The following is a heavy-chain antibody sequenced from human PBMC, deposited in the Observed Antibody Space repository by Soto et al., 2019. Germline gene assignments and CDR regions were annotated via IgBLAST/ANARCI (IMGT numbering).Heavy chain of an antibody. Sequence: PSETLSLTCTVSGYSMGNSYYYWSWVRQPPGKGLEWIGYIYYSDSINYNPSLKSRVIISDDTSKNHFSLRLSSVTAADTAVYYCARAYYDTSGYSLDPWGQGILVTVSS. CDR3: ARAYYDTSGYSLDP. V-gene: IGHV4-61*01. CDR2: IYYSDSI. J-gene: IGHJ5*02. CDR1: GYSMGNSYYY. D-gene: IGHD3-22*01.